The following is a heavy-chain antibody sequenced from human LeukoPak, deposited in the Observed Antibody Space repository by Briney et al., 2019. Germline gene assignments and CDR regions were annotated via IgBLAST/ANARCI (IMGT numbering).Heavy chain of an antibody. V-gene: IGHV3-21*01. CDR1: GFTFSSYS. CDR3: ARERVAAAITGSFDP. Sequence: GGSLRLSCAASGFTFSSYSMNWVRQAPGKGLEWVSSISSSSSYIYYADSVKGRFTISRDNAKNSLYLQMNSLRAEDTAVYYCARERVAAAITGSFDPWGQGTLVTISS. CDR2: ISSSSSYI. J-gene: IGHJ5*02. D-gene: IGHD6-13*01.